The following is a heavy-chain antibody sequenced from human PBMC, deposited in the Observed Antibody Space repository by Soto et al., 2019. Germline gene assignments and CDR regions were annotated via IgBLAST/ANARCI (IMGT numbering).Heavy chain of an antibody. V-gene: IGHV1-46*01. J-gene: IGHJ6*02. CDR3: ARGSYASNVFIMDV. CDR1: GYTFTTYF. Sequence: ASVKVSCKASGYTFTTYFMHWVRQAPGQGFEWMGRINPTGGDIVYAQKFQGRVTVTRDTSTNTVNIELGSLTSKDTAVYYCARGSYASNVFIMDVWGQGTAVTVSS. D-gene: IGHD2-2*01. CDR2: INPTGGDI.